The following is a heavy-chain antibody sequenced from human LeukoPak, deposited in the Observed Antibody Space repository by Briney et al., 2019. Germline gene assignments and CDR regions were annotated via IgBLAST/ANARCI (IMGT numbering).Heavy chain of an antibody. D-gene: IGHD2-8*01. J-gene: IGHJ3*02. CDR1: GYTFTGYY. V-gene: IGHV1-2*02. CDR2: INPNSGGT. Sequence: GASVKVSCKASGYTFTGYYMHWVRQAPGQGLEWMGWINPNSGGTNYAQKFQGRVTMTRDTSISTAYMELSRLRSDDTAVCYCARVFTESDAFDIWGQGTMVTVSS. CDR3: ARVFTESDAFDI.